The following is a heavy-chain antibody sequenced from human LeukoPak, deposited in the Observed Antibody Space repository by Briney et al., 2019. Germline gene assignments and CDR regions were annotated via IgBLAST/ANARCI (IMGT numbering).Heavy chain of an antibody. CDR2: ISDDGRNK. D-gene: IGHD3-22*01. V-gene: IGHV3-30*18. J-gene: IGHJ4*02. CDR3: AKVAAGYYDSSGYGPFNY. CDR1: GFTFNTYG. Sequence: TGRSLRLSCAASGFTFNTYGMHWFRQAPGKGLEWVAVISDDGRNKYYADSVKGRFTISRDNSKNTLYLQMNSLRAEDTAVYYCAKVAAGYYDSSGYGPFNYWGQGTLVTVSS.